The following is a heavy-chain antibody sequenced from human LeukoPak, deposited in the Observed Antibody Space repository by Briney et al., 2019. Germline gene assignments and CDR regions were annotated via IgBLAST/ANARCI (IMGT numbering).Heavy chain of an antibody. CDR2: IYSGGST. D-gene: IGHD5-12*01. J-gene: IGHJ4*02. Sequence: PGGSLRLSCAASGFTVSSNFMTSVRQAPGKGLEWVSVIYSGGSTYYADSVKGRFTISRDNSKNTLYLQMNSLRAEDTAVYYCASAMSDYDSPEGDSWSQGTLVTVSS. CDR1: GFTVSSNF. V-gene: IGHV3-53*01. CDR3: ASAMSDYDSPEGDS.